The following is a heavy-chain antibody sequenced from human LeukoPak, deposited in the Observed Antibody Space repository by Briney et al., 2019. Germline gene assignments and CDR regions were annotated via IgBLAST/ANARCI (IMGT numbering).Heavy chain of an antibody. CDR3: ARVNSGYYSSRFDP. J-gene: IGHJ5*02. V-gene: IGHV4-59*01. D-gene: IGHD3-22*01. CDR1: GGSISSYY. CDR2: IYDSGST. Sequence: SETLSLTCTLSGGSISSYYWSWIRQPPGKGLEWIGYIYDSGSTNYNPSLMSRVTISVDTSKNQFSLKLSSVTDADTAVYYCARVNSGYYSSRFDPWGQGTLVTVSS.